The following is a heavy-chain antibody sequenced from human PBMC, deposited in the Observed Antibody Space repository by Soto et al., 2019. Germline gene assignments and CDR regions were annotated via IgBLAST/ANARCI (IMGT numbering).Heavy chain of an antibody. CDR2: ISGSGGST. CDR3: AKVKYDFWSGYYTHPFDY. D-gene: IGHD3-3*01. V-gene: IGHV3-23*01. CDR1: GFTFSSYA. J-gene: IGHJ4*02. Sequence: EVQLLESGGGLVQPGGSLRLSCAASGFTFSSYAMSWVRQAPGKGLEWVSAISGSGGSTYYADSVKGRFTISRDNSKNTLYLQMNSLRAEDTAVYYCAKVKYDFWSGYYTHPFDYWGQGTLVTVSS.